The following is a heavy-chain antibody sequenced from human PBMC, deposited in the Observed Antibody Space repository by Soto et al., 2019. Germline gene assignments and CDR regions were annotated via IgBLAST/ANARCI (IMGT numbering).Heavy chain of an antibody. CDR1: GFTFSSYG. CDR2: ISYDGSNK. CDR3: AKDSPRYLGYSSSGREYPAAHFDY. J-gene: IGHJ4*02. V-gene: IGHV3-30*18. D-gene: IGHD6-13*01. Sequence: PGGSLRLSCAASGFTFSSYGMHWVRQAPGKGLEWVAVISYDGSNKYYADSVKGRFTISRDNSKNTLYLQMNSLRAEDTAVYYCAKDSPRYLGYSSSGREYPAAHFDYWGQGTLVTLSS.